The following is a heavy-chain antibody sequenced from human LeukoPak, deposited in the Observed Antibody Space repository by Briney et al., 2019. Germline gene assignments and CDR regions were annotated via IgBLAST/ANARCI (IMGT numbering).Heavy chain of an antibody. CDR2: INPNSGGT. CDR1: GYTFTGYY. CDR3: ARDAGYSSSWPYYYYYYMDV. J-gene: IGHJ6*03. D-gene: IGHD6-13*01. V-gene: IGHV1-2*02. Sequence: ASVKVSCKASGYTFTGYYMHWVRQAPGQGLEWMGWINPNSGGTNYAQKFQGRVTMTRDTSISTAYTELSRLRSDDTAVYYCARDAGYSSSWPYYYYYYMDVWGKGTTVTVSS.